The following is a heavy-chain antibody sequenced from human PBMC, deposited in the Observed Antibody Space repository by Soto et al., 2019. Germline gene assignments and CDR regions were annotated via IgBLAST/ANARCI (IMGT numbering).Heavy chain of an antibody. CDR3: ARWGLEGNYYYYYMDV. V-gene: IGHV4-34*01. CDR1: GGSFSGYY. Sequence: SETLSLSCAVYGGSFSGYYWSWIRQPPGKGLEWIGEINHSGSTNYNPSLKSRVTISVDTSKNQFSLKLSSVTAADTAVYYCARWGLEGNYYYYYMDVWGKGTTVTVSS. D-gene: IGHD1-26*01. J-gene: IGHJ6*03. CDR2: INHSGST.